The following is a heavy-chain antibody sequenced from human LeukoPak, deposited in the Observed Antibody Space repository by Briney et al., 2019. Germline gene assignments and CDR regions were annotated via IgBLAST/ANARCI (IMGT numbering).Heavy chain of an antibody. CDR3: ARERSYYYGSGSFHFDY. CDR2: ISAYNGNT. J-gene: IGHJ4*02. Sequence: ASVKVSCKASGYTFTSYGISWVRQAPGQGLEWMGWISAYNGNTNYAQKLQGRVTMTTDTSTSTAYMELRSLRSDDTAVYYCARERSYYYGSGSFHFDYRGQGTLVTVSS. D-gene: IGHD3-10*01. CDR1: GYTFTSYG. V-gene: IGHV1-18*01.